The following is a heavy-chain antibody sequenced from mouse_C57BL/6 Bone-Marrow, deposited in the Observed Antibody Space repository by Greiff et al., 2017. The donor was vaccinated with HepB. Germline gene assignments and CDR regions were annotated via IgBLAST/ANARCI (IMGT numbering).Heavy chain of an antibody. J-gene: IGHJ1*03. CDR3: ARGDYPYWYFDV. Sequence: EVQLQESGAELVKPGASVKLSCTASGFNIKDYYMHWVKQRTEQGLEWIGRIDPEDSETKYAPKFQGKATITADTSSNTAYLQLSSLTSEDTAVYYCARGDYPYWYFDVWGTGTTVTVSS. V-gene: IGHV14-2*01. D-gene: IGHD2-4*01. CDR1: GFNIKDYY. CDR2: IDPEDSET.